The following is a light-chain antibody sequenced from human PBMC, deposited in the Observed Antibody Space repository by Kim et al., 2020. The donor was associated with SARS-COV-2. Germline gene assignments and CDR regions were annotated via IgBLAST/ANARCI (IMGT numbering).Light chain of an antibody. CDR3: QQYGNLPT. CDR1: QDINNY. CDR2: DAS. J-gene: IGKJ4*01. V-gene: IGKV1-33*01. Sequence: SLSASVGDRVTITCQASQDINNYLNWYQQKPGKAPNLLIYDASKLETGVPSRFSGSGSGTEFTLTISSLQPEDIASYYCQQYGNLPTFGGGTKVETK.